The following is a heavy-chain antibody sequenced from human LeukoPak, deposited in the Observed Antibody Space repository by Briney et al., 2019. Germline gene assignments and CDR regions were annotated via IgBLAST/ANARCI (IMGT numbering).Heavy chain of an antibody. J-gene: IGHJ5*02. CDR1: GFTFSSYA. CDR3: AKMYYDILTGSNNWFDP. Sequence: GGSLRLSCAASGFTFSSYAMSWVRQAPGKGLEWVSAISGSGGSTYYADSVKGRFTISRNNSKNTLYLQMNSLRAEDTAVYYCAKMYYDILTGSNNWFDPWGQGTLVTVSS. D-gene: IGHD3-9*01. CDR2: ISGSGGST. V-gene: IGHV3-23*01.